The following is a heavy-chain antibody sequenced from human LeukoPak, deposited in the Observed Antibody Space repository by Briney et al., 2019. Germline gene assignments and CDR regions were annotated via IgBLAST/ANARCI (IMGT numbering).Heavy chain of an antibody. Sequence: ASVKVSCKASGYTFTSYGISWVRQAPGQGLEWMGWISAYNGNTNYAQKLRGRVTMTTDTSTSTAYMELRSLRSDDTAVYYCARRDPTYYYDSSGYTSAYNWFDPWGQGTLVTVSS. V-gene: IGHV1-18*01. CDR1: GYTFTSYG. J-gene: IGHJ5*02. CDR2: ISAYNGNT. D-gene: IGHD3-22*01. CDR3: ARRDPTYYYDSSGYTSAYNWFDP.